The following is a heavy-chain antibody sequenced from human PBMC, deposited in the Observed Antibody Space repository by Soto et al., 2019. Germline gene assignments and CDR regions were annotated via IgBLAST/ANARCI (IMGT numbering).Heavy chain of an antibody. CDR3: ASIGYSGYEAPLL. D-gene: IGHD5-12*01. Sequence: GVLRLSCAASGFTFSSYEMNWVRQAPGKGLEWVSYISSSGSTIYYADSVKGRFTISRDNAKNSLYLQMSSLRAEDTAVYYCASIGYSGYEAPLLWGQGTLVTVSS. V-gene: IGHV3-48*03. CDR2: ISSSGSTI. CDR1: GFTFSSYE. J-gene: IGHJ4*02.